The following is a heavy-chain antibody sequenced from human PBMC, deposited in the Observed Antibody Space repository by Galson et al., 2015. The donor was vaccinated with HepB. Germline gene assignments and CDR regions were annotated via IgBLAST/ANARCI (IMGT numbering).Heavy chain of an antibody. V-gene: IGHV7-4-1*02. D-gene: IGHD4-17*01. CDR2: INTNTGNP. Sequence: SVKVSCKASGYTFTSYAMNWVRQAPGQGLEWMGWINTNTGNPTYAQGFTGRFVFSLDTSVSTAYLQISSLKAEDTAVYYCARENDDYGDYVGDYWGQGTLVTVSS. CDR3: ARENDDYGDYVGDY. CDR1: GYTFTSYA. J-gene: IGHJ4*02.